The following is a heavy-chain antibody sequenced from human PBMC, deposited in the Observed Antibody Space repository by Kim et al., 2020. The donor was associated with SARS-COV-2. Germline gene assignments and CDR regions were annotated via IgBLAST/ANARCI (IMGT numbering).Heavy chain of an antibody. V-gene: IGHV4-34*01. CDR1: GGSFSGYY. CDR2: INHSGST. CDR3: ARGRVYCSSTSCYTSPFLPKTSYHYMDV. Sequence: SETLSLTCAVYGGSFSGYYWSWIRQPPGKGLEWIGEINHSGSTNYNPSLKSRVTISVDTSKNQFSLKLSSVTAADTAVYYCARGRVYCSSTSCYTSPFLPKTSYHYMDVWGKGTTVTVSS. J-gene: IGHJ6*03. D-gene: IGHD2-2*02.